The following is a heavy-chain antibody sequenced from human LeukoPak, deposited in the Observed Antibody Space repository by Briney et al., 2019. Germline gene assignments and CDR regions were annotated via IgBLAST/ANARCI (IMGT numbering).Heavy chain of an antibody. CDR1: GFPFSTLG. Sequence: GGSLRLSCLASGFPFSTLGMHGVRQAPGKGLEHVSTIGSDGDGTYYADSVKDRFIISRDNSKNAVYLQMSSLRPEDTAVYYCVSPVFINFWGQGTLVTVSS. CDR2: IGSDGDGT. V-gene: IGHV3-64D*06. J-gene: IGHJ4*01. CDR3: VSPVFINF. D-gene: IGHD1-14*01.